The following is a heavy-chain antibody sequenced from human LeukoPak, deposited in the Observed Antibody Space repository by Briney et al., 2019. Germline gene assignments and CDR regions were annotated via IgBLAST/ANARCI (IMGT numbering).Heavy chain of an antibody. V-gene: IGHV1-69*13. CDR2: IIPIFGTA. D-gene: IGHD3/OR15-3a*01. J-gene: IGHJ4*02. CDR1: VGTFSSYA. CDR3: ARGRTGSTDFDY. Sequence: SVTVSCKASVGTFSSYAISWVRQAPGQGLEWMGGIIPIFGTANYAQKFQGRVTITADESTSTAYMALSSLRSEDTAVYYCARGRTGSTDFDYWGQGTLATVSS.